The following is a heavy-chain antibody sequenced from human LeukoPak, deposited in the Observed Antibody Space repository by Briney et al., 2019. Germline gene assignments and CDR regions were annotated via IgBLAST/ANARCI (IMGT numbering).Heavy chain of an antibody. V-gene: IGHV4-34*01. CDR1: GGSFSGYY. CDR2: INHSGST. J-gene: IGHJ4*02. D-gene: IGHD5-18*01. CDR3: ARVDTAMATPY. Sequence: PSETLSLTCAVYGGSFSGYYWSWIRQPPGKGLERIGEINHSGSTNYNPSLKSRVTISVDTSKNQFSLKLSSVTAADTAVYYCARVDTAMATPYWGQGTLVTVSS.